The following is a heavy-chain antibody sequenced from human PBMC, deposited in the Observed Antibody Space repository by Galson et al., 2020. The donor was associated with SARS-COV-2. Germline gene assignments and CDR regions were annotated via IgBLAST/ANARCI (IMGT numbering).Heavy chain of an antibody. V-gene: IGHV2-5*01. Sequence: SGPTLVKPTQTLTLTCTFSGFSLGTSGVGVGWIRQPPGKALEWLALIYWNDDKRYSPSLKNRLTITKDTSKNQVVLTMTNMDPVDTATYYCAHSTWDWGSWNQRYFDLWGRGTLVTVSS. CDR3: AHSTWDWGSWNQRYFDL. CDR1: GFSLGTSGVG. D-gene: IGHD2-15*01. CDR2: IYWNDDK. J-gene: IGHJ2*01.